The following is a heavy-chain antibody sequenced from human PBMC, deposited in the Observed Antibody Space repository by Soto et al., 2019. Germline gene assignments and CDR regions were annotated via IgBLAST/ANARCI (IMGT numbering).Heavy chain of an antibody. Sequence: SETLSLTCAVYGGSFSGYYWSWIRQPPGKGLEWIGEINHSGSTNYNPSLKSRVTISVDTSKNQFSLKLSSVTAADTAVYYCARSHIVGHYYYYGMDVWGQGTTDTVSS. V-gene: IGHV4-34*01. CDR2: INHSGST. CDR3: ARSHIVGHYYYYGMDV. D-gene: IGHD1-26*01. J-gene: IGHJ6*02. CDR1: GGSFSGYY.